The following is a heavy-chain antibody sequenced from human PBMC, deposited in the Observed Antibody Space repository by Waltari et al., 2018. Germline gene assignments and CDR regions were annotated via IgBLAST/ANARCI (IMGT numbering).Heavy chain of an antibody. CDR2: IYYSGGT. CDR1: GGSISSNPYY. J-gene: IGHJ6*03. V-gene: IGHV4-39*07. CDR3: ARDVDMSFYYYMDV. Sequence: QLQLQESGPRLVKPSETLSLTCTVSGGSISSNPYYWGWIRRPPGKGLEWIGSIYYSGGTYYNPSLKSRVTISVDTSNNQLSLRLSSVTAADTAVYYCARDVDMSFYYYMDVWGKGTTVTISS. D-gene: IGHD5-12*01.